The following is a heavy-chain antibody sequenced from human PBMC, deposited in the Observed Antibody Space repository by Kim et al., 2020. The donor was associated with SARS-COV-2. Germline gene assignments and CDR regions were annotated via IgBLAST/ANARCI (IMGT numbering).Heavy chain of an antibody. CDR3: AREISVYYDSSGYASVYCHGFDP. CDR1: GGSISSGDYY. CDR2: IYYSGST. J-gene: IGHJ5*02. D-gene: IGHD3-22*01. V-gene: IGHV4-30-4*01. Sequence: SETLSLTCTVSGGSISSGDYYWSWIRQPPGKGLEWIGYIYYSGSTYYNPSLKSRVTISVDTSKNQFSLKLSSVTAADTAVYYCAREISVYYDSSGYASVYCHGFDPWGQGTLVTVSS.